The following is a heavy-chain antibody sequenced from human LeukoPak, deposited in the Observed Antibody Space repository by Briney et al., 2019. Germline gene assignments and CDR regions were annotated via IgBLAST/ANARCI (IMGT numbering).Heavy chain of an antibody. CDR2: INHSGST. J-gene: IGHJ4*02. D-gene: IGHD5-18*01. CDR3: AREGDTAMVQFDY. CDR1: GGSFSGLY. V-gene: IGHV4-34*01. Sequence: SETLSLTCAVYGGSFSGLYWSWIRQPPGKGLEWIGEINHSGSTNYNPSLKSRVTISVDTSKNQFSLKLSSVTAADTAVYYCAREGDTAMVQFDYWGQGTLVTVSS.